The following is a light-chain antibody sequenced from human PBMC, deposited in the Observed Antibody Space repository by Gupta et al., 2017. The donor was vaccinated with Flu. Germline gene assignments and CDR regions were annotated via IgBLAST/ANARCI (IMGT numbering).Light chain of an antibody. CDR1: NIGSET. Sequence: SFILTQSPSVSVAPGQTASIACGGNNIGSETVHWYQQKPGQAPVLVLYDDDVRPSGIPERFSGSNSGNTATLTIRRVEAGDETDYYCQVWDTASDHWLFGAGTTLTVV. CDR3: QVWDTASDHWL. J-gene: IGLJ3*02. V-gene: IGLV3-21*02. CDR2: DDD.